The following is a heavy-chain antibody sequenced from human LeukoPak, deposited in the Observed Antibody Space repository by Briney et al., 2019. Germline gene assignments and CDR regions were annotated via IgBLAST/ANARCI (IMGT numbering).Heavy chain of an antibody. CDR1: GFTVGPNY. Sequence: PGGSLRLSCAGSGFTVGPNYMTWVRQAPGKGLEWVSVIYSGGSTYYADSVEGRFTISRDNSKNTLYLQMNSLRAEDTALYYCARDINSGSTNFDYWGQGTLVTVSS. CDR2: IYSGGST. J-gene: IGHJ4*02. CDR3: ARDINSGSTNFDY. D-gene: IGHD3-22*01. V-gene: IGHV3-66*01.